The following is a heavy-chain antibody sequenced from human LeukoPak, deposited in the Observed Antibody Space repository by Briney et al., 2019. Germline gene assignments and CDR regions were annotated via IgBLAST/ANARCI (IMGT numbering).Heavy chain of an antibody. CDR1: GFTFDDYS. D-gene: IGHD6-19*01. CDR2: INWNGGST. Sequence: PWGSLRLSCAASGFTFDDYSISWVRQPPAKGLEWVSGINWNGGSTGYADSVKSRFTISRDNAKNSLYLQMNSLRAEDTALYHCARGYSSLYGMDVWGQGTTVTVSS. J-gene: IGHJ6*02. V-gene: IGHV3-20*01. CDR3: ARGYSSLYGMDV.